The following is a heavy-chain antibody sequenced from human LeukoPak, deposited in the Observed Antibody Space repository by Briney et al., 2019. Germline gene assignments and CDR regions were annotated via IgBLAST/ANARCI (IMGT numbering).Heavy chain of an antibody. J-gene: IGHJ3*01. CDR3: ARDIELST. D-gene: IGHD5-12*01. Sequence: GGSLRLSCAASGFMFRDAAMTWVRQAPGKGLEWVSLIASSGLNTYYADSVRGRFTISRDNSKNTPSLQMNSLRVEDTAIYYCARDIELSTWGRGTLVTVSS. CDR1: GFMFRDAA. V-gene: IGHV3-23*01. CDR2: IASSGLNT.